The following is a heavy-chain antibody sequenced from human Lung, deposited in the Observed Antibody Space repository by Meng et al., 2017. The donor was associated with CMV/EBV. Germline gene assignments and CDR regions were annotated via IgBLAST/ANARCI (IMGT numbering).Heavy chain of an antibody. CDR3: GRDYVNSIDH. V-gene: IGHV3-30*02. CDR1: VFTFGNYA. D-gene: IGHD2/OR15-2a*01. Sequence: QFVGVGVGGVTAGGSLRLSCATSVFTFGNYAMHWVRQAPGKGLEWLAFIGHDGNNEQYADSMKGRFTISRDNFNTVYLQMRSLRDEDTALYYCGRDYVNSIDHWGQGTLVTVSS. CDR2: IGHDGNNE. J-gene: IGHJ4*02.